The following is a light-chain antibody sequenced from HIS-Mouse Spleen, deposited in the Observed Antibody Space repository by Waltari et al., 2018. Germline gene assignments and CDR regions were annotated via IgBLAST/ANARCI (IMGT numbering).Light chain of an antibody. Sequence: SYELTQPPSVSVSPGQTARITCSGDALPNKSAYWYQQKSGQAPVLVIYEDSKRPSGIPGRFSGSSSGTMATLTISGAQVEDEADYYCYSTDSSGNHRVFGGGTKLTVL. J-gene: IGLJ2*01. CDR1: ALPNKS. V-gene: IGLV3-10*01. CDR3: YSTDSSGNHRV. CDR2: EDS.